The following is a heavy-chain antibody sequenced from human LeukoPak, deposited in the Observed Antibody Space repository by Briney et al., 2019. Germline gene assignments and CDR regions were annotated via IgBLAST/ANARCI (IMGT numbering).Heavy chain of an antibody. CDR2: IFYSGSI. J-gene: IGHJ4*02. V-gene: IGHV4-39*07. D-gene: IGHD2-15*01. CDR1: GDSISSLSYY. Sequence: SETLSLTCTVSGDSISSLSYYWGWIRQPPGTGLEWIGSIFYSGSIYYNPSLKSRVTISIDTSKKQFSLNLSSVTAADTAVYYCARVADKGYCSGGSCYRQYYFDYWGQGTLVTVSS. CDR3: ARVADKGYCSGGSCYRQYYFDY.